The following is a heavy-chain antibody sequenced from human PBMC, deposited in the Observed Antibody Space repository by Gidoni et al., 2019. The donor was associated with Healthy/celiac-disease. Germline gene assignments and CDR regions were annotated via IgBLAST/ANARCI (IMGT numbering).Heavy chain of an antibody. Sequence: QVQLQQWGAGLLKPSETLSLTCAVYGGSFSGYYWSWIRQPPGKGLEWIGEINHSGRTNYNPALKSRVNISVETSKNQFSLKLSFVTAADTAGYYCGRGTGSSPFDYWGQGTLVTVSS. CDR1: GGSFSGYY. V-gene: IGHV4-34*01. D-gene: IGHD6-13*01. CDR3: GRGTGSSPFDY. CDR2: INHSGRT. J-gene: IGHJ4*02.